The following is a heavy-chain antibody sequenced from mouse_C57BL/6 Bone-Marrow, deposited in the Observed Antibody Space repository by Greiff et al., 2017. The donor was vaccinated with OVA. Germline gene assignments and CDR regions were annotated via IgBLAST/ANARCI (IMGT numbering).Heavy chain of an antibody. CDR1: GFSLSTFGMG. D-gene: IGHD1-1*01. Sequence: QVTLKESGPGILQPSQTLSLTCSFSGFSLSTFGMGVGWIRQPSGKGLEWLAHIWWDDDKYYHPALRSRLTISKDTSKNQVFLKIANVDTEDTATYYCARSNYGSSYAMDYWGQGTSVTVSS. CDR3: ARSNYGSSYAMDY. CDR2: IWWDDDK. J-gene: IGHJ4*01. V-gene: IGHV8-8*01.